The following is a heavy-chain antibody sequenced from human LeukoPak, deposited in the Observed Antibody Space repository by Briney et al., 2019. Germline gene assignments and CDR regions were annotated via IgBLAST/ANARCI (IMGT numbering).Heavy chain of an antibody. CDR2: IKSSGDSI. CDR3: AKGGDYGDYQGD. CDR1: GSTFSSYW. J-gene: IGHJ4*02. Sequence: GGSLRLSCAASGSTFSSYWMTWIRQAPGKGLEWISYIKSSGDSIYYAASVRGRFTISRDNVKNLLYLQMNSLRAEDTAVYYCAKGGDYGDYQGDWGQGTLVTVSS. D-gene: IGHD4-17*01. V-gene: IGHV3-48*01.